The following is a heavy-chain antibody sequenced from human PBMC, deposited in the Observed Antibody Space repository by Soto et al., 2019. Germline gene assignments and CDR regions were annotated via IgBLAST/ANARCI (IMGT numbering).Heavy chain of an antibody. V-gene: IGHV4-39*01. Sequence: SETLSLTCTVSGGSISSSSYYWGWIRQPPGKGLEWIGSIYYSGSTYYNPSLKSRVTISVDTSKNQFSLKLSSVTAADTAVYYCARHVRRYYFDYWGQGTLVTVSS. CDR2: IYYSGST. CDR3: ARHVRRYYFDY. CDR1: GGSISSSSYY. J-gene: IGHJ4*02.